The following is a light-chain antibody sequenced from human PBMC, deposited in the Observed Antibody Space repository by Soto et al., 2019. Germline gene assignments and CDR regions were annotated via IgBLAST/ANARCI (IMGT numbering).Light chain of an antibody. CDR3: QQYHSYLST. V-gene: IGKV1-5*03. CDR1: QSIHIY. J-gene: IGKJ2*01. Sequence: DIQMTQSPSTLSGSVGDSVTITCRASQSIHIYLAWYQQKPGKAPKLLIYRASTLEGGVPSRFSGSGSGTDFTLTINSLQPDDIATYYYQQYHSYLSTFGQGTKVEIK. CDR2: RAS.